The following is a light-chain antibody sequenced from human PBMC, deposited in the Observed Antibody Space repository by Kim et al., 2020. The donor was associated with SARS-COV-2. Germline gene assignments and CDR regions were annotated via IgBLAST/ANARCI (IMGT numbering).Light chain of an antibody. V-gene: IGLV2-14*03. CDR1: NSDVGGYSY. Sequence: PGQSFTITCSGTNSDVGGYSYVSWDQQHPGKAPKLMIYDVSNRPSGVSNRFSGSKSGNTASLTISGLQAEDEADYYCSSYTSSNGVFGGGTQLTVL. CDR2: DVS. J-gene: IGLJ3*02. CDR3: SSYTSSNGV.